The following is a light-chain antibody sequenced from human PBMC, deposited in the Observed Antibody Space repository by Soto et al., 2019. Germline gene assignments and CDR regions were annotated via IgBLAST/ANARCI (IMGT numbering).Light chain of an antibody. CDR1: SSDVGSYNH. Sequence: QSALTQPASVSGSPGQSLTISCTGTSSDVGSYNHVSWYQQHPGKAPKLMIYEGSKRPSGVSNRFSGSKSGNTASLTISGLQAEDEADYYCCSYAGSSTVVFGGGTQLTVL. CDR3: CSYAGSSTVV. CDR2: EGS. J-gene: IGLJ2*01. V-gene: IGLV2-23*01.